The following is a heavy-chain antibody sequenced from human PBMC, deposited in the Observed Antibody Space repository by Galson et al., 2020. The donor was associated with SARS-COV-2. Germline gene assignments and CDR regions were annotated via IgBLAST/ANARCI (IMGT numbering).Heavy chain of an antibody. CDR1: GGSISSGGYY. Sequence: SETLSLTCTVSGGSISSGGYYWSWIRQHPGKGLEWIGYIYYSGSTYYNPSLKSRVTISVDTSKNQFSLKLSSVTAADTAVYYCARAVRGVIIKGFDWFDRWGQGTLVTVSS. J-gene: IGHJ5*02. V-gene: IGHV4-31*03. CDR2: IYYSGST. D-gene: IGHD3-10*01. CDR3: ARAVRGVIIKGFDWFDR.